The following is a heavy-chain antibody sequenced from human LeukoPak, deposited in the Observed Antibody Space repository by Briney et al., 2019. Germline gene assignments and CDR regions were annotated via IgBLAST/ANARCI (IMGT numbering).Heavy chain of an antibody. Sequence: EASVKVSCKASGYTFTGYYMHWVRQAPGQGLEWMGWINPNSGGTNYAQKFQGRVIMTRDTSISTAYMELSRLRSDDTAVYYCARDRRYYDSSGYYGWGQGTLVTVSS. V-gene: IGHV1-2*02. J-gene: IGHJ4*02. CDR3: ARDRRYYDSSGYYG. CDR2: INPNSGGT. CDR1: GYTFTGYY. D-gene: IGHD3-22*01.